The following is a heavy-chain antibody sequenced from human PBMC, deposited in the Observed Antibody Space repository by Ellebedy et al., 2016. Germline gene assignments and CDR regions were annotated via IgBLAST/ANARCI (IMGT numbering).Heavy chain of an antibody. Sequence: ASVKVSCKASGYTFTGYYMHWVRQAPGQGLEWMGWINPNSGGTNYAQKFQGWVTMTRDTSISTAYMELSRLRSDDTAGYYCARVGCSGGSCYHYYGMDVWGQGTTVTVSS. CDR1: GYTFTGYY. D-gene: IGHD2-15*01. J-gene: IGHJ6*02. V-gene: IGHV1-2*04. CDR2: INPNSGGT. CDR3: ARVGCSGGSCYHYYGMDV.